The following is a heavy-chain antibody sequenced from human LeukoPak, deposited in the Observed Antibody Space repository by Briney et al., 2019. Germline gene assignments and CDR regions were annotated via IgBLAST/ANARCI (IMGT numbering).Heavy chain of an antibody. J-gene: IGHJ4*02. CDR2: VYYSGST. D-gene: IGHD3-10*01. CDR3: ARGSIAPKTYYYGSGSLDYFDY. Sequence: PSETLSLTCTVSGGSVSSGSYYWSWIRQPPGKGLEWIGYVYYSGSTNYNPSLKSRVTISVDTSKNQSSLKLSSVTAADTAVYYCARGSIAPKTYYYGSGSLDYFDYWGQGTLVTVSS. CDR1: GGSVSSGSYY. V-gene: IGHV4-61*01.